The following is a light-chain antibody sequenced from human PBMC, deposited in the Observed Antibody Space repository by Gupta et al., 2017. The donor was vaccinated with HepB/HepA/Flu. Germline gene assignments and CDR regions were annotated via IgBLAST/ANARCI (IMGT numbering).Light chain of an antibody. CDR2: AAS. J-gene: IGKJ2*01. V-gene: IGKV3-15*01. Sequence: EIVMTQSPGTLSMSPGEGATLSCRASQSVSNNLAWYQQKPGQAPRLLISAASTRATGIPARFSGYGSGTEFTLTISSLQSEDFAVYYCQQYNNWPRTFGQGTKLEIK. CDR1: QSVSNN. CDR3: QQYNNWPRT.